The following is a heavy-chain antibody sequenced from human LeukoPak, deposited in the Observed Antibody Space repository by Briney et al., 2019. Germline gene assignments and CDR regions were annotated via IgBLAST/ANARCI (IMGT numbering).Heavy chain of an antibody. D-gene: IGHD3-3*01. CDR1: GGSISSGNYY. Sequence: SETLSLTCTVSGGSISSGNYYWRWPRQPAGKRLEWLGRHYTSGKTNYNPCLKSRVTLSIDTSKNQISLSLSSGTAADTAVYYCARDSFDFWSGFSLYYMDVWGKGTTVTVSS. V-gene: IGHV4-61*02. J-gene: IGHJ6*03. CDR3: ARDSFDFWSGFSLYYMDV. CDR2: HYTSGKT.